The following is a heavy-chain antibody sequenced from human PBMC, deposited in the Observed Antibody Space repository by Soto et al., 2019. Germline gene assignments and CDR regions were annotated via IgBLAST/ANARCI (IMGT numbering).Heavy chain of an antibody. D-gene: IGHD1-20*01. V-gene: IGHV3-23*01. CDR2: IRGSGGST. Sequence: EVQLLESGGGLVQPGGSLRLSCAASGFTFSSYAMSWVRQAPGKGLEWVSAIRGSGGSTYYAHSVKGRFTISRDNSKNTLYLQMNSLRAEDTAIFYCARSITATRAFDYWGQGTLVTVSS. CDR3: ARSITATRAFDY. J-gene: IGHJ4*02. CDR1: GFTFSSYA.